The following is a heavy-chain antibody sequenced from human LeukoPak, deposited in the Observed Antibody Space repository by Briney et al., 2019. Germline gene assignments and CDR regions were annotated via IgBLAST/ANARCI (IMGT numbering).Heavy chain of an antibody. J-gene: IGHJ4*02. V-gene: IGHV1-18*01. Sequence: GASVKVSCKASGYTFTSYGISWVRQAPGQGLEWMGWISAYNGNTNYAQKLQGRVTMTTDTSTSTAYMELRSLRSDDTAVYYCARDRPPPPYYDFWSGYYPNFDYWGQGTLVTVSS. CDR1: GYTFTSYG. CDR3: ARDRPPPPYYDFWSGYYPNFDY. D-gene: IGHD3-3*01. CDR2: ISAYNGNT.